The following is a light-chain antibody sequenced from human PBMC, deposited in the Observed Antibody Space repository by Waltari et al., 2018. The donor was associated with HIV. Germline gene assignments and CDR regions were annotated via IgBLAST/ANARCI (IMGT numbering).Light chain of an antibody. CDR1: SSNIGAGYD. J-gene: IGLJ2*01. V-gene: IGLV1-40*01. CDR2: PNT. Sequence: HSLLTQPPSVSGAPGQRVTISCTGSSSNIGAGYDVHWYQKYPGTAPKLLIFPNTTRPSGGPDRVSGSKSGTSASLVITGLQAEDEADYYCQSYDRRLMWVFGGGTSLTV. CDR3: QSYDRRLMWV.